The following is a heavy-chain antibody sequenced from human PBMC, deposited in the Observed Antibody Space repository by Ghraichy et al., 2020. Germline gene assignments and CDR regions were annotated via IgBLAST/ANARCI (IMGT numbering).Heavy chain of an antibody. D-gene: IGHD6-13*01. CDR2: INHSGST. J-gene: IGHJ3*02. V-gene: IGHV4-34*01. CDR1: GGSFSGYY. CDR3: ARGVGQQRAEDAFDI. Sequence: SETLSLTCAVYGGSFSGYYWSWIRQPPGKGLEWIGEINHSGSTNYNPSLKSRVTISVDTSKNQFSLKLSSVTAADTAVYYCARGVGQQRAEDAFDIWGQGTMVTVSS.